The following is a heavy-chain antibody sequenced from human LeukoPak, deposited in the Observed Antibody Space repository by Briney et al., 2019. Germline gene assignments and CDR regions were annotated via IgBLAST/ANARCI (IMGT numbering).Heavy chain of an antibody. D-gene: IGHD1-1*01. V-gene: IGHV4-39*07. Sequence: SATLSLTCTVSGASITIGAESYHWGWIRQPPGKGLEWIGTIYYTGISYYNPSLESRVTSSLDTSKNQFSLKLTSLTAADTALYFCARDSMRIQTGTTPWGQGTLVTVSS. CDR3: ARDSMRIQTGTTP. J-gene: IGHJ5*02. CDR2: IYYTGIS. CDR1: GASITIGAESYH.